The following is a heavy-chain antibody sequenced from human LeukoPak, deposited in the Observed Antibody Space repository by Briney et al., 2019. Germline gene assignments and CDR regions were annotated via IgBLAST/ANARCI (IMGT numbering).Heavy chain of an antibody. D-gene: IGHD1-26*01. J-gene: IGHJ4*02. Sequence: GGSLRLSCAASGFTFSSHGMHWVRQAPGKGLEWVAVISYDGSNKYYADSVKGRFTISRDNSKNTLYLQMNSLRAEDTAVYYCAKSVGATSLAIDYWGQGTLVTVSS. CDR1: GFTFSSHG. CDR3: AKSVGATSLAIDY. CDR2: ISYDGSNK. V-gene: IGHV3-30*18.